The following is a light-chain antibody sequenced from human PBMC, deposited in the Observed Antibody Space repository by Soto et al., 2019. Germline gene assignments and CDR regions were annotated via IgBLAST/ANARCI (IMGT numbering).Light chain of an antibody. Sequence: IMVTKSAATLSVYQRERVILSCRASQSISTNLAWYHQKPGQAPRLLIYGASTRATGIPARFSGSGSGTDFTLTISSLEPEDFAVYYCQQRTNWLPITFGQGTRLE. J-gene: IGKJ5*01. V-gene: IGKV3-11*01. CDR3: QQRTNWLPIT. CDR2: GAS. CDR1: QSISTN.